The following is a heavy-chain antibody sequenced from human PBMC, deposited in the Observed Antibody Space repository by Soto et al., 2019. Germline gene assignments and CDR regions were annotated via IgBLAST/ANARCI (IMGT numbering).Heavy chain of an antibody. D-gene: IGHD2-2*01. J-gene: IGHJ5*02. CDR1: GYTFTSYG. CDR3: ARGPRYCSSTSCFPGVTWFDP. CDR2: ISSYNGNT. Sequence: GASVKVSCKASGYTFTSYGISWVRQAPGQGLEWMGWISSYNGNTNYAQKVQGRVTMTRDTSTRRTYMELRSRRSDDTAVYYCARGPRYCSSTSCFPGVTWFDPWGHRTLFTVAS. V-gene: IGHV1-18*04.